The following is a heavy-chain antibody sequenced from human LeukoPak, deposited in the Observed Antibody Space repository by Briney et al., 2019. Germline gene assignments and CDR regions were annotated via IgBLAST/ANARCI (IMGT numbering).Heavy chain of an antibody. D-gene: IGHD1/OR15-1a*01. J-gene: IGHJ4*02. CDR1: LPSPNGFH. V-gene: IGHV4-59*04. CDR2: VHHTGTT. CDR3: AKGTPFDF. Sequence: SETLSLSPSVPLPSPNGFHWAWIPPPPQKGLEFMGYVHHTGTTYYNPSLNSRVTISVNTSKYQFSLRLTSVTAADTAVYFCAKGTPFDFWGQGRLVTVSS.